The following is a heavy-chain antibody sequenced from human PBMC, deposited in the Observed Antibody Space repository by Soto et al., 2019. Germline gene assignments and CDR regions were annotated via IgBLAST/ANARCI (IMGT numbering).Heavy chain of an antibody. CDR1: GFTFSSYA. CDR3: AKKRLSGYIYGYPGVFLWGPGTGPR. J-gene: IGHJ4*02. Sequence: GGSLRLSCAASGFTFSSYAMSWVRQAPGKGLEWVSAISGSGGSTCYADTATCRSTSSWTSSKNRLYLQLSSLCAEDTALYCCAKKRLSGYIYGYPGVFLWGPGTGPRGGKGTLVTVSS. D-gene: IGHD5-18*01. V-gene: IGHV3-23*01. CDR2: ISGSGGST.